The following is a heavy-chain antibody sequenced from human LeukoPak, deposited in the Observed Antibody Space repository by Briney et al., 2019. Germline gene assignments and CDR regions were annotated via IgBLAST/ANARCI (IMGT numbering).Heavy chain of an antibody. D-gene: IGHD3-10*01. V-gene: IGHV3-7*01. CDR1: GFTFSNYW. CDR3: AKEGAYPIITYDS. CDR2: IKEDGSEK. Sequence: GGSLRLSCAASGFTFSNYWMSWVRQAPGKGLEWVANIKEDGSEKYYVDSVKGRFTISRDNAENSLYLQMNSLRAEDTAVYYCAKEGAYPIITYDSWGQGTLVTVSS. J-gene: IGHJ5*01.